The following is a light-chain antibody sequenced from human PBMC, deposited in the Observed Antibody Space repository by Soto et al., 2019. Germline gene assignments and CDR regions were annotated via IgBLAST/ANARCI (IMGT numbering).Light chain of an antibody. V-gene: IGLV3-21*02. Sequence: SYELTQPPSASVAPGQTARMTCGGSNIGSKSVHWYQQKPGQAPMLVVYDETDRPSGVPERFSGSKSRNTATLTISRVEDGDEADYYCQVWDGPRDHWVFGGGTQLTVL. CDR3: QVWDGPRDHWV. CDR2: DET. CDR1: NIGSKS. J-gene: IGLJ3*02.